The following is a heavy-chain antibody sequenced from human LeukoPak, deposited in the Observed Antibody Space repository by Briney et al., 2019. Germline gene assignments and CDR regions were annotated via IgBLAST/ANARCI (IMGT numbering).Heavy chain of an antibody. D-gene: IGHD2-2*01. CDR3: ARDTPPNALDY. CDR1: GGSISSYY. CDR2: IYYRGTT. J-gene: IGHJ4*02. V-gene: IGHV4-59*01. Sequence: SETLTLTCTVSGGSISSYYRSWIRQPPGKGLEWIGYIYYRGTTKYNPSLKSRVTISVDTSKNQLSLKLNSVTAADTAVYYCARDTPPNALDYWGQGTLVTVSS.